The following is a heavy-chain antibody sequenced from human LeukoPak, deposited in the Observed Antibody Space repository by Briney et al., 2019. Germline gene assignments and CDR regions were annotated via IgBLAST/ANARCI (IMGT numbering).Heavy chain of an antibody. CDR3: ARDRVDTAMDDYYYYGMDV. CDR1: GFTVSSNY. Sequence: GGSLRLSCAASGFTVSSNYMSWVRQAPGKGLEWVSVIYSGSSTYYADSVKGRFTISRDNSKNTLYLQMNSLRAEDTAVYYCARDRVDTAMDDYYYYGMDVWGQGTTVTVSS. CDR2: IYSGSST. V-gene: IGHV3-66*01. D-gene: IGHD5-18*01. J-gene: IGHJ6*02.